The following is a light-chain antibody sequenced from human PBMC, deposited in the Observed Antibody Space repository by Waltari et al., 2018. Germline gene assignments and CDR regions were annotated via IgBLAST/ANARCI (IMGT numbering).Light chain of an antibody. CDR2: AAS. CDR3: LQCNSKPFT. V-gene: IGKV1-17*01. J-gene: IGKJ3*01. CDR1: QGISNY. Sequence: DIQMTQSPSSLSASVGDRVTIICRASQGISNYLGWYQQKPGKAPKRLIYAASSLESGVPSRFSGSGSGTEFTLTISSLQPEDFAAYYCLQCNSKPFTFGPGTKLDIK.